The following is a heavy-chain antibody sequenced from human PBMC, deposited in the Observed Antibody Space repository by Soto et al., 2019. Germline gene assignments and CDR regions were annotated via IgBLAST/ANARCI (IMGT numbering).Heavy chain of an antibody. CDR2: ISWNSGSI. J-gene: IGHJ5*02. CDR3: AKGSPYSYDSPAHGNWFDP. CDR1: GFTFDDYA. V-gene: IGHV3-9*01. Sequence: EVQLVESGGGLVQPGRSLRLSCAASGFTFDDYAMHWVRQAPGKGLEWVSGISWNSGSIGYADSVKGRFTISRDNAKNSLYLQMNSLRAEDTALYYCAKGSPYSYDSPAHGNWFDPWGQGTLVTVSS. D-gene: IGHD3-22*01.